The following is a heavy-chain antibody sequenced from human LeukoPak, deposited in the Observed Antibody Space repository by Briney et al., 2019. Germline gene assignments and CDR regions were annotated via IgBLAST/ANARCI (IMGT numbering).Heavy chain of an antibody. V-gene: IGHV1-2*02. CDR2: INPNSGGT. CDR1: GYTFTGYY. Sequence: GASVQVTFKASGYTFTGYYMHWVRQAPGQGLEWMGWINPNSGGTNYAQKFQGRVTMTRDTSISTAYMEVSRQRSDDTAVYYCARGSCSGGSCYSRWFGPWGQGTLVTVSS. D-gene: IGHD2-15*01. J-gene: IGHJ5*02. CDR3: ARGSCSGGSCYSRWFGP.